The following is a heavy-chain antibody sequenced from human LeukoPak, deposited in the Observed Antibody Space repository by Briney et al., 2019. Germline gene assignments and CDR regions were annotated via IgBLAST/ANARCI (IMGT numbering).Heavy chain of an antibody. J-gene: IGHJ4*02. Sequence: SQTLSLTCTVSGGSLSSGSYYWGWIRQPAGKGLEWIGRIYTSGSTNYNPSLKSRVTISVDTSKNQFSLKLSSVTAADTAVYYCAGERGGITIFGVGHNDYWGQGTLVTVSS. CDR1: GGSLSSGSYY. D-gene: IGHD3-3*01. CDR2: IYTSGST. CDR3: AGERGGITIFGVGHNDY. V-gene: IGHV4-61*02.